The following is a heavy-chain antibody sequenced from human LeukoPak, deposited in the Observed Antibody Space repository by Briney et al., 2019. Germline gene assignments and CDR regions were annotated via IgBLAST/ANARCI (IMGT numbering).Heavy chain of an antibody. CDR2: IRSKANSYAT. D-gene: IGHD6-13*01. CDR3: TRLRVSAAGTGIDY. CDR1: GFTFSSYS. V-gene: IGHV3-73*01. Sequence: GGSLRLSCAASGFTFSSYSMNWVRQASGKGLEWVGRIRSKANSYATAYAASVKGRFTISRDDSKNTAYLQMNSLKTEDTAVYYRTRLRVSAAGTGIDYWGQGTLVTVSS. J-gene: IGHJ4*02.